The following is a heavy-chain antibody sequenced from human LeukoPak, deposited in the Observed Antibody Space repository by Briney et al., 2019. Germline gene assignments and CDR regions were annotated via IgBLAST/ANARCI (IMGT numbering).Heavy chain of an antibody. D-gene: IGHD5-12*01. CDR1: GGSISSYY. CDR2: IYYSGST. CDR3: AREDRNGNSGYAIGD. Sequence: SETLSLTCTVSGGSISSYYWSWIRQPPGKGLEWIGYIYYSGSTNYNPSLKSRVTISVDTSKNQFSLKLTSVTAADTAVYFCAREDRNGNSGYAIGDWGQGILVTVSS. J-gene: IGHJ4*02. V-gene: IGHV4-59*01.